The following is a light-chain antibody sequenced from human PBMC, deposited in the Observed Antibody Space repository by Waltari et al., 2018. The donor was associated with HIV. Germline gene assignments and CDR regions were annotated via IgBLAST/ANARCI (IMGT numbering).Light chain of an antibody. CDR2: VDSDGSH. Sequence: QLVLTQSPSASASLGASVRLTCTLSSGHSTYAIAWHQQQPGKGPRYLMRVDSDGSHMKGDGIPDRFSGSSSGAERYLTISSLQSEDEADYYCQTWDTGIQFGGATKLTVL. J-gene: IGLJ2*01. V-gene: IGLV4-69*01. CDR1: SGHSTYA. CDR3: QTWDTGIQ.